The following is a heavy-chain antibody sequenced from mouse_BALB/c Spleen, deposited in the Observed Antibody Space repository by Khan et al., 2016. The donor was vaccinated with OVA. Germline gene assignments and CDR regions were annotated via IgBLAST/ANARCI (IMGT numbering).Heavy chain of an antibody. CDR2: ISYSGNT. J-gene: IGHJ2*01. CDR3: ARVYGGDFDY. CDR1: GFSITSDYA. D-gene: IGHD2-10*02. V-gene: IGHV3-2*02. Sequence: EVQLQESGPGLVKPSQSLSLTCTVTGFSITSDYAWNWIRQCPGNKLEWLGYISYSGNTNYNPSLKSRISVTRDTSKNQFFLQLNSVTTEDTATYYCARVYGGDFDYWGQGTTLTVSS.